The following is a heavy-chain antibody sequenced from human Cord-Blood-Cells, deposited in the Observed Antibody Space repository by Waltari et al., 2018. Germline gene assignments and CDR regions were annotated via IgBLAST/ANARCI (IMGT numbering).Heavy chain of an antibody. D-gene: IGHD2-2*01. CDR2: IYYSGGT. CDR1: GGSISSSSYY. CDR3: ARTHCSSTSCYDAFDI. J-gene: IGHJ3*02. V-gene: IGHV4-39*01. Sequence: QLQLQESGPGLVKPSETLSLTCTVSGGSISSSSYYWGWIRQPTGQGLGWSGSIYYSGGTYYTPSLKSRVTISVDTSKNQSSLNLGSVTAADTAVYYCARTHCSSTSCYDAFDIWGQGTMVTVSS.